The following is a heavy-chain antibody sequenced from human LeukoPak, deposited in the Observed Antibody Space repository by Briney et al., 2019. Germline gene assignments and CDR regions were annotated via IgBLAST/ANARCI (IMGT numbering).Heavy chain of an antibody. J-gene: IGHJ4*02. CDR1: RFTFSTYW. V-gene: IGHV3-7*03. D-gene: IGHD3-10*01. CDR3: ARSRSGGSGSYYRNFDY. CDR2: IKQDGSEK. Sequence: GGSLRLSCAASRFTFSTYWMTWVRQAPGKGLEWVANIKQDGSEKYYVDSVRGRFTISRDNAKNSLYLQMNSLRAEDTAVYYCARSRSGGSGSYYRNFDYWGQGTLVTVSS.